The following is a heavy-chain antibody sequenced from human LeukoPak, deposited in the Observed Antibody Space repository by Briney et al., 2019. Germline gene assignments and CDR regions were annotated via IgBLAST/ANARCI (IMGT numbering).Heavy chain of an antibody. D-gene: IGHD3-22*01. CDR3: ARNTYYFERSGWKAFDI. Sequence: PGGSLRPSCAASGSTFNIYWMTWVRQAPGKGLEWVANINHDGSEDYYVDSVKGRFTISRDNAKNSLYLQMNNLRAEDTAVYYCARNTYYFERSGWKAFDIWGQGTMVTVSS. CDR2: INHDGSED. J-gene: IGHJ3*02. V-gene: IGHV3-7*01. CDR1: GSTFNIYW.